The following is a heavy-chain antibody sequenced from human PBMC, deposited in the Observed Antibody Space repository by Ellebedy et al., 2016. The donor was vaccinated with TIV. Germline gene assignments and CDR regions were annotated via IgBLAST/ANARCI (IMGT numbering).Heavy chain of an antibody. V-gene: IGHV5-51*01. CDR2: IYPGDSDT. J-gene: IGHJ5*02. D-gene: IGHD3-3*01. CDR1: GYSFTSYW. CDR3: ARRGRFLEWLGPNWFDP. Sequence: PGGSLRLSCKGSGYSFTSYWIGRVRQMPGKGLEWMGIIYPGDSDTRYSPSFQGQVTISADKSISTAYLQWSSLNASDTAMYYCARRGRFLEWLGPNWFDPWGQGTLVTVSS.